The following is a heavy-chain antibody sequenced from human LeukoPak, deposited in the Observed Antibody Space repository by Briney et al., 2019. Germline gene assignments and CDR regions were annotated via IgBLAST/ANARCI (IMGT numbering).Heavy chain of an antibody. CDR2: ISAYNGNT. CDR3: ARGADVVVTAIAAFDI. D-gene: IGHD2-21*02. V-gene: IGHV1-18*01. Sequence: ASVKVSCKASGYTFTSYGISWVRQAPGQGLEWMGWISAYNGNTNYAQKLQGRVAMTTDTSTSTAYMELSSLRSEDTAVYYCARGADVVVTAIAAFDIWGQGTMVTVSS. CDR1: GYTFTSYG. J-gene: IGHJ3*02.